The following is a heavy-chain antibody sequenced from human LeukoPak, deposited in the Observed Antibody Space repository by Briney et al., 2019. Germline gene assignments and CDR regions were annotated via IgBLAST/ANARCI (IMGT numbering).Heavy chain of an antibody. CDR3: AKDREGSWFRDYFDY. J-gene: IGHJ4*02. V-gene: IGHV3-23*01. CDR1: GFTFSSYA. CDR2: ISGSGGST. D-gene: IGHD6-13*01. Sequence: GGSLRLSCSASGFTFSSYAMSWVRQAPGKGLEWVSAISGSGGSTYSADSVKGRFTISRGNSKNTLYLQMNRLRAEDTAVYYCAKDREGSWFRDYFDYWGQGTLVTVSS.